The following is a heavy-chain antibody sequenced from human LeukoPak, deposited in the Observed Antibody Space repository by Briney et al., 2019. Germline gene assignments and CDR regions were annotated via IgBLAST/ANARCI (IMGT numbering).Heavy chain of an antibody. D-gene: IGHD6-13*01. CDR2: ISAYNGNT. Sequence: ASVKVSCKASGYTFTSYGISWVRQAPGQGLEWMGWISAYNGNTNYAQKLQGRVTMTTDTSTSTAYMELRSLRSDDTAVYYCARGGAFPQGSIAAAGTCGMDVWGQGTTVTVSS. V-gene: IGHV1-18*01. CDR3: ARGGAFPQGSIAAAGTCGMDV. CDR1: GYTFTSYG. J-gene: IGHJ6*02.